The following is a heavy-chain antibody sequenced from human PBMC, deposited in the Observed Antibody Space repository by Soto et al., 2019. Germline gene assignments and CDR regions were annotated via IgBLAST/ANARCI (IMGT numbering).Heavy chain of an antibody. Sequence: GSRSQSCAASGFIFINYVMHWVSQAPGKGLEWVAVISYDGNSKHYADSVKGRFTISRDNSKSTLYVQMNSLRAEDTAVYYCARSYCGDDCALDHWGQGTLVTVSS. CDR2: ISYDGNSK. CDR1: GFIFINYV. J-gene: IGHJ4*02. CDR3: ARSYCGDDCALDH. V-gene: IGHV3-30-3*01. D-gene: IGHD2-21*02.